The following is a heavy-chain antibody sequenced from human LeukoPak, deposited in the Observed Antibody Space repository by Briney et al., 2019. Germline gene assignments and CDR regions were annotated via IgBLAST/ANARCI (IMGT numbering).Heavy chain of an antibody. J-gene: IGHJ4*02. CDR1: GGSISSYY. CDR3: ARVHSSGWYMV. D-gene: IGHD6-19*01. CDR2: IYYSGST. V-gene: IGHV4-59*12. Sequence: SETLSLTCTVSGGSISSYYWSWIRQPPGKGLEWIGYIYYSGSTNYNPSLKSRVTISVDTSRNQFSLKLSSVTAADTAVYYCARVHSSGWYMVWGQGTLVTVSS.